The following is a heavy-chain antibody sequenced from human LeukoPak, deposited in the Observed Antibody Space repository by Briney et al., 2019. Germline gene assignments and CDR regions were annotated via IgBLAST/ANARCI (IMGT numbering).Heavy chain of an antibody. CDR3: AKDLREYSSSPRNAFDI. V-gene: IGHV3-23*01. Sequence: GGSLRLSCAASGFTFSSYSMNWVRQAPGKGLEWVSTISSSGGYTYYADSVKGRFTICRDNSKNTLYLQMNSLRAEDTAVYYCAKDLREYSSSPRNAFDIWGQGTMVTVSS. CDR1: GFTFSSYS. J-gene: IGHJ3*02. D-gene: IGHD6-6*01. CDR2: ISSSGGYT.